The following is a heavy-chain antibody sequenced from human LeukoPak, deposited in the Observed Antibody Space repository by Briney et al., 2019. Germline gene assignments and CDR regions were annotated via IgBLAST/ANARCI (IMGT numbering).Heavy chain of an antibody. V-gene: IGHV1-69*05. CDR3: ARAPPYEQRWFDY. D-gene: IGHD5-18*01. Sequence: GSSVKVSCKASGGTFSSYAISRVRQAPGQGLEWMGGIIPIFGTANYAQTFQGRVTITTDESTSKDYMELSSLRSEDTAVYYCARAPPYEQRWFDYWGQGTLVTVSS. CDR2: IIPIFGTA. CDR1: GGTFSSYA. J-gene: IGHJ4*02.